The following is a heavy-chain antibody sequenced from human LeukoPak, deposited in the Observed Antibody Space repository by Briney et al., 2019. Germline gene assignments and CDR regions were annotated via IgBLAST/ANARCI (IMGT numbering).Heavy chain of an antibody. Sequence: ASVKVSCKASGYTFTDYHMHWVRQATGQGLEWMGWINPNSGGTNYAQKFQGRVTMTRDTSISTAYMELSRLRSDDTAVYYCARVDYDFWSGFYDYWGQGTLVTVSS. J-gene: IGHJ4*02. CDR1: GYTFTDYH. CDR2: INPNSGGT. D-gene: IGHD3-3*01. V-gene: IGHV1-2*02. CDR3: ARVDYDFWSGFYDY.